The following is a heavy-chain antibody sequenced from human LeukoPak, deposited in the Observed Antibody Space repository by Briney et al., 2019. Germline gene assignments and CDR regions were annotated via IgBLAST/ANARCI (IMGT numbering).Heavy chain of an antibody. CDR3: ARSLFDGDYAIDY. CDR1: GYTFTGYY. J-gene: IGHJ4*02. Sequence: GASVKVSCKASGYTFTGYYMHWVRQAPGQGLEWMGWINPNSGGTNYAQKFQGRVTMTRDTSISTAYMELSRLRSDDTAVYYCARSLFDGDYAIDYWGQGTLVTVSS. D-gene: IGHD4-17*01. CDR2: INPNSGGT. V-gene: IGHV1-2*02.